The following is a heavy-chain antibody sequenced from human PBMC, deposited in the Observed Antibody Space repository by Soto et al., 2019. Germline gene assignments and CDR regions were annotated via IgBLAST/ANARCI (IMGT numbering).Heavy chain of an antibody. V-gene: IGHV1-18*04. CDR3: ARGLGQWELLRLDENWFDP. Sequence: QVQLVQSGAEVKKPGASVKVSCKASGYTFTSYGISWVRQAPGQGLEWMGWISAYNGNTNYAQKLQGRVTMTTDTPTSTAYMELRSLRSDDTAVYYCARGLGQWELLRLDENWFDPWGQGTLVTVSS. CDR2: ISAYNGNT. J-gene: IGHJ5*02. CDR1: GYTFTSYG. D-gene: IGHD1-26*01.